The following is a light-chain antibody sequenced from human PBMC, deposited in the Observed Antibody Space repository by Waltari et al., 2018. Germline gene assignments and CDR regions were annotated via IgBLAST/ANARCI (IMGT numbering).Light chain of an antibody. CDR3: HVRSNWPPVT. CDR2: EAS. V-gene: IGKV3-11*01. Sequence: EIVLTQSPATLSLSPGERATLSCRASQIVNEYLAWYQQIPGQAPRLLIYEASNRSTGIPARFSGSGSGTEFTLTISSLEPEDFAIYYCHVRSNWPPVTFGGGTKVEIK. J-gene: IGKJ4*01. CDR1: QIVNEY.